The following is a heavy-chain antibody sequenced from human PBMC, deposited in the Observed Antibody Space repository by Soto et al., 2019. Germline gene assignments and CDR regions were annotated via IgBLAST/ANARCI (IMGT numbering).Heavy chain of an antibody. CDR1: GFTFSSYA. D-gene: IGHD6-13*01. CDR3: ANNGKGAAAGNNYYYGMDV. CDR2: ISGSGGST. V-gene: IGHV3-23*01. Sequence: GGSLRLSCAASGFTFSSYAMSWVRQAPGKGLEWVSAISGSGGSTYYADSVKGRFTISRDNSKNTLYLQMNSLRAEDTAVYYCANNGKGAAAGNNYYYGMDVWGQGTTVTVSS. J-gene: IGHJ6*02.